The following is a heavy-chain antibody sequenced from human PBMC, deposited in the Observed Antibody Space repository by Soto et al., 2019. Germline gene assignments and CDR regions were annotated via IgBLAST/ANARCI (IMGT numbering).Heavy chain of an antibody. CDR1: GFTFSSYA. V-gene: IGHV3-30-3*01. D-gene: IGHD6-13*01. CDR3: ARDRYSNSWGPVDY. J-gene: IGHJ4*02. Sequence: QVQLVESGGGVVQPGRSLRLSCAASGFTFSSYAMHWVRQAPGKGLEWVAGISYDGSNEYYADSVKGRFTISRDNSKNTVYLQMTSLRAEDTAVYYCARDRYSNSWGPVDYWGQGTLVTVSS. CDR2: ISYDGSNE.